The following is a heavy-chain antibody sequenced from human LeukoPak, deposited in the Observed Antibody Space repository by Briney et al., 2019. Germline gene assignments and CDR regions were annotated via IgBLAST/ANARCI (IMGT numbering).Heavy chain of an antibody. CDR3: ARVYSSGWPRSF. Sequence: ASVKVSCKASGYTFTSYYMHWVRQAPGQGLEWMGIINPSGGSTSYAQKFQGRVTITADKSTSTAYMELSSLRSEDTAVYYCARVYSSGWPRSFWGQGTLVTVSS. D-gene: IGHD6-19*01. V-gene: IGHV1-46*01. CDR1: GYTFTSYY. J-gene: IGHJ4*02. CDR2: INPSGGST.